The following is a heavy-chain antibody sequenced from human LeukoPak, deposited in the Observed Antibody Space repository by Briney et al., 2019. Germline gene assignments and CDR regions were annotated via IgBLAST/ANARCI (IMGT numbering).Heavy chain of an antibody. Sequence: GGSLRLSCAASGFTFSSYSMNWVRQAPGKGLEWVSSISSSSSYIYYADSVKGRFTISRDNAKNSLYLQMNSLRAEDTAVYYCARTLAVAGPYYFDYWGQGTLVTVSS. J-gene: IGHJ4*02. CDR1: GFTFSSYS. D-gene: IGHD6-19*01. V-gene: IGHV3-21*01. CDR3: ARTLAVAGPYYFDY. CDR2: ISSSSSYI.